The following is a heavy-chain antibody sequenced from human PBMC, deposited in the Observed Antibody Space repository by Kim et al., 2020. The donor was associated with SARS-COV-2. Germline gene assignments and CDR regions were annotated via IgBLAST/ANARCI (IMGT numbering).Heavy chain of an antibody. Sequence: SVKVSCKASGGTFSSYTFTWVRQAPGQGLEWLGGIIPVFGTVQYAQQFHGRVTITADESTTTVYMELNSLRSDDTAVYFGARGDVVVEATTHPDLWGQGTPVTVSS. CDR2: IIPVFGTV. CDR3: ARGDVVVEATTHPDL. CDR1: GGTFSSYT. D-gene: IGHD2-15*01. J-gene: IGHJ5*02. V-gene: IGHV1-69*13.